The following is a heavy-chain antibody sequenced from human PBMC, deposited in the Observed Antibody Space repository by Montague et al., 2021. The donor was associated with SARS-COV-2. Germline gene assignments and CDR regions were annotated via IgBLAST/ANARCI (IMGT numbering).Heavy chain of an antibody. V-gene: IGHV3-30*04. D-gene: IGHD2-21*01. CDR1: DFIFSTFA. Sequence: SLRLSCAASDFIFSTFAIHWVRQAPGKGLEWLAVITYVGSNKFYADSVKGRFTISRDNSKNILYLRMNSLTPEDTAVYYCARDVAPPSDGDSVDYWGQGTLVTVSS. CDR2: ITYVGSNK. J-gene: IGHJ4*02. CDR3: ARDVAPPSDGDSVDY.